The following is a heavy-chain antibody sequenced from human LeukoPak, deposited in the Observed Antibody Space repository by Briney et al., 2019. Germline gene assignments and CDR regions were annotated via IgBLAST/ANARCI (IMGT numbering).Heavy chain of an antibody. CDR2: ISSSGSTI. CDR3: AEGEYSSTWYETDYFDY. CDR1: GSTFSDYY. Sequence: GGSLRLSCAASGSTFSDYYMSWIRQAPGKGLEWVSYISSSGSTIYYADSVKGRFTISRDNAKNSLYLQMNSLRAEDTAVYYCAEGEYSSTWYETDYFDYWGQGTLVTVSS. V-gene: IGHV3-11*01. J-gene: IGHJ4*02. D-gene: IGHD6-13*01.